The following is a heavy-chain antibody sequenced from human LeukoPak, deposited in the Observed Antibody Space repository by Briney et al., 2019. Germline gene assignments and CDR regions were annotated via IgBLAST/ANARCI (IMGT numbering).Heavy chain of an antibody. CDR1: GFTFSNHA. V-gene: IGHV3-23*01. J-gene: IGHJ4*02. D-gene: IGHD3-9*01. Sequence: GGSLRLSCAASGFTFSNHAMSWVRQAPGKGLEWVSGISGSDGGTYDADSVKGRFTISRDNSKNTLYLQMNSLRAEDAAVYYCAKTTYYDILTGYHLDYWGQGTLVTVSS. CDR3: AKTTYYDILTGYHLDY. CDR2: ISGSDGGT.